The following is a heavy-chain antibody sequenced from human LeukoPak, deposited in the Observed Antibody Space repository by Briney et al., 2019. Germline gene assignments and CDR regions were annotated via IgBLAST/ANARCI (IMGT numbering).Heavy chain of an antibody. D-gene: IGHD3-10*01. CDR1: GFTFSSYA. V-gene: IGHV3-30-3*01. J-gene: IGHJ3*01. CDR2: ISYDGSNK. Sequence: GGSLGLSCAASGFTFSSYAMPWVRQAPGKGLEWVAVISYDGSNKYYADSVKGRFTISRDNSKNTLYLQMNSLRAEDTAVYYCARAVLAFMVRGPWGQGTMVTVSS. CDR3: ARAVLAFMVRGP.